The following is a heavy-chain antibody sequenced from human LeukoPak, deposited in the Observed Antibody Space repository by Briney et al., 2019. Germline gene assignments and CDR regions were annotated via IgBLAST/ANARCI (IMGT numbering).Heavy chain of an antibody. CDR3: ARALIAAAGRYYMDV. CDR2: IIPIFGTA. CDR1: GYTFTDYY. J-gene: IGHJ6*03. Sequence: SVKVSCKASGYTFTDYYIHWVRQAPGQGLEWMGGIIPIFGTANYAQKFQGRVTITADESTSTAYMELSSLRSEDTAVYYCARALIAAAGRYYMDVWGKGTTVTISS. D-gene: IGHD6-13*01. V-gene: IGHV1-69*13.